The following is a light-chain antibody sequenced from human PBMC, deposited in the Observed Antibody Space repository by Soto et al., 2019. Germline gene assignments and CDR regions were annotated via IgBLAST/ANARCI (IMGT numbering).Light chain of an antibody. CDR2: GAS. CDR1: ESISSN. CDR3: HQYGSSPTWT. V-gene: IGKV3-20*01. J-gene: IGKJ1*01. Sequence: EIVLTQSPGTLSLSPGERATLSCRASESISSNLAWYQQKPGQAPRLLIYGASSRDTGIPDRFSGSASGTDFTLTISRLEPEDFAVYYCHQYGSSPTWTFGQGTSVDI.